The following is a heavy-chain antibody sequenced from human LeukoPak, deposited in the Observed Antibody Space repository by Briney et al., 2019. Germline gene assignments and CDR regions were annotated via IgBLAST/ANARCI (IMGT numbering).Heavy chain of an antibody. CDR3: ARRGGAAGTDFDY. CDR1: GGSISSSNW. J-gene: IGHJ4*02. Sequence: SETLSLTCAVSGGSISSSNWWSWVRQPPGKGLEWIGEIYHSGSTNYNPSLKSRVTISVDKSKSQFSLKLSSVTAADTAVYYCARRGGAAGTDFDYWGQGTLVTVSS. D-gene: IGHD6-13*01. V-gene: IGHV4-4*02. CDR2: IYHSGST.